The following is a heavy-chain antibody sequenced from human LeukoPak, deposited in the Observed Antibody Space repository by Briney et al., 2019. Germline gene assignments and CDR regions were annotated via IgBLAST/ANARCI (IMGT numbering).Heavy chain of an antibody. J-gene: IGHJ4*02. CDR2: IIPIFGTA. CDR3: ASRTEGGYGGKRRNQFDY. D-gene: IGHD4-23*01. Sequence: ASVKASCKASGGTFSSYAISWVRQAPGQGLEWMGGIIPIFGTANYAQKFQGRVTITADESTSTAYMELSSLRSEDTAVYYCASRTEGGYGGKRRNQFDYWGQGTLVTVSS. V-gene: IGHV1-69*13. CDR1: GGTFSSYA.